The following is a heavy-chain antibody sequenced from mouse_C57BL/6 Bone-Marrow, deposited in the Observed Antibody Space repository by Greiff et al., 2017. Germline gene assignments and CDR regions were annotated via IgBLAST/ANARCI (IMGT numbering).Heavy chain of an antibody. D-gene: IGHD3-3*01. CDR3: AMEGTDY. CDR2: IYPRSGNT. CDR1: GYTFTSYG. J-gene: IGHJ2*01. V-gene: IGHV1-81*01. Sequence: QVQLKESGAELARPGASVKLSCKASGYTFTSYGISWVKQRTGQGLEWIGEIYPRSGNTYYNEKFKGKATLTADKSSSTAYMELRSLTSEDSAVYFCAMEGTDYWGQGTTLTVTS.